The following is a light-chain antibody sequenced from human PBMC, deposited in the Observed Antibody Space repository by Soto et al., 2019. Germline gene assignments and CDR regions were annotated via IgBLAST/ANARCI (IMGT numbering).Light chain of an antibody. CDR1: QSLLHITGETF. V-gene: IGKV2D-29*02. CDR2: EVS. CDR3: TQSTQLPPT. Sequence: DVVMTQTPLSLSVAPGQPASISCKSSQSLLHITGETFLFWYLQKPGQSPQLLIYEVSTRVSGVPDRFSGSGSGTDFTLEISRVETDDVGIYYCTQSTQLPPTFGQGTRREIK. J-gene: IGKJ5*01.